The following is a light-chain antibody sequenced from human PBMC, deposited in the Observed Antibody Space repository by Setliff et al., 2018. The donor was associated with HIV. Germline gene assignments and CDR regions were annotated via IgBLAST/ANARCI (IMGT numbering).Light chain of an antibody. V-gene: IGLV2-14*01. Sequence: ALTQPASVSGSPGQSITISCTGTSSDVGGYNYVSWYQQHPGKAPKLMIYEVSNRPSGVSNRFSGSKSGNTASLTISGLQAEDEADYYCSSYTSSSTYVFGTGTKGTVL. J-gene: IGLJ1*01. CDR1: SSDVGGYNY. CDR2: EVS. CDR3: SSYTSSSTYV.